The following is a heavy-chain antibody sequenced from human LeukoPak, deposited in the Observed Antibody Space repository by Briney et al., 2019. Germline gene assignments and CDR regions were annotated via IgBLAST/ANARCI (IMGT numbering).Heavy chain of an antibody. CDR1: GYTFTSYG. CDR3: ARVRLRYFDWLLSPTCFDY. D-gene: IGHD3-9*01. V-gene: IGHV1-18*01. CDR2: ISAYNGNT. J-gene: IGHJ4*02. Sequence: GASVKVSCKASGYTFTSYGISWVRQAPGQGLEWMGWISAYNGNTNYAQKLQGRVTMTTDTSTSTAYMELRSLRSDDTAVYYCARVRLRYFDWLLSPTCFDYWGQGTLVTVSS.